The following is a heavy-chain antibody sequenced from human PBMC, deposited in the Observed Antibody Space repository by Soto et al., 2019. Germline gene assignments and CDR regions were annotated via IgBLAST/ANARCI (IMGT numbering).Heavy chain of an antibody. CDR1: GVTFSNYA. V-gene: IGHV3-23*01. Sequence: EVQFLESGGGLVQPGGSLRLSCAASGVTFSNYAMNWVRQAPGKGLEWVSGISHSGSSTYYADSVKGRFTISRDNSKNTLFLQMNSLTAEATAVYYCAKGSWVHHGSEGGNWLDPWGQGTLVTVSS. J-gene: IGHJ5*02. CDR2: ISHSGSST. CDR3: AKGSWVHHGSEGGNWLDP. D-gene: IGHD3-10*01.